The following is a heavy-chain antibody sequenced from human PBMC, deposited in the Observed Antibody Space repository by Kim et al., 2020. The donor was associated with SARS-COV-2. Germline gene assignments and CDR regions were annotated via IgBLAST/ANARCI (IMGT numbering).Heavy chain of an antibody. V-gene: IGHV4-31*03. CDR1: GDSISGGGYY. CDR3: ATGLWFFDF. J-gene: IGHJ4*02. Sequence: SETLSLTCTVSGDSISGGGYYWTWVRQDPGKGLEWIGSIHYGGSTFYNPSLKSRVSISVDTSKNQFSLKLSSITAADTAMYYCATGLWFFDFWGQGTLVTVSS. D-gene: IGHD3-10*01. CDR2: IHYGGST.